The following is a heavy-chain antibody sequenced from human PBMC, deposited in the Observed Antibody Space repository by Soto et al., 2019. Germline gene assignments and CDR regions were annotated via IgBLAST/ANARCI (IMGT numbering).Heavy chain of an antibody. D-gene: IGHD2-21*01. CDR3: ARRSHIVVAPT. Sequence: SETLSLTCTVSGASINTENDYWAWIRQPPGKGLEWIGSIYYGGTTFYNPSLKSRVTISADTSKNQFSLRLSSVTAADTALYYCARRSHIVVAPTWGQGVLVTV. CDR1: GASINTENDY. V-gene: IGHV4-39*01. J-gene: IGHJ4*02. CDR2: IYYGGTT.